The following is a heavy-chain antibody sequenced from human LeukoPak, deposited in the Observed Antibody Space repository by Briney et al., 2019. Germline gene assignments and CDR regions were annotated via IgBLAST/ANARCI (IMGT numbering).Heavy chain of an antibody. CDR3: ERDYYWYDY. V-gene: IGHV3-48*03. J-gene: IGHJ4*02. D-gene: IGHD2-8*01. Sequence: GGSLRLSCAASGFSFSSYEMNWVRQAPGKGLEWISYISSSGSTINYADSVKGRFTISRDNAKNSLYLRMNSLRAEDTAVYYCERDYYWYDYWGQGTLVTVSS. CDR1: GFSFSSYE. CDR2: ISSSGSTI.